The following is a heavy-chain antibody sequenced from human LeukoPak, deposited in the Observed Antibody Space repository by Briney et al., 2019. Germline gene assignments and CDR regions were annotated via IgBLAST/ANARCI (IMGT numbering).Heavy chain of an antibody. CDR3: AKARDSNIWYPFDY. J-gene: IGHJ4*02. Sequence: SETLSLTCTVSGGSISNNYWNWIRLPPGKELEWIGYIYYTGSTHYNPSLKSRVTISLDTSKSQFSLKLTSVTAADTAVYYCAKARDSNIWYPFDYWGQGTLVTVSS. CDR1: GGSISNNY. D-gene: IGHD6-13*01. V-gene: IGHV4-59*01. CDR2: IYYTGST.